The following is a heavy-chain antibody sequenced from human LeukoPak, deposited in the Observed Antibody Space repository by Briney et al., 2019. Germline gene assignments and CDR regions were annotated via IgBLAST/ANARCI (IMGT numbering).Heavy chain of an antibody. CDR2: ISEDGSKK. J-gene: IGHJ5*02. D-gene: IGHD6-13*01. V-gene: IGHV3-30*04. CDR3: ARGRIATTGTGWFDP. Sequence: GRSLRLSCAASGFTFSTYVIHWVRQAPGKGLEWVAVISEDGSKKYYADSVKGRFTISRDNSKKTLYLQMNSLRTEDTAVYYCARGRIATTGTGWFDPWGQGTLVTVSS. CDR1: GFTFSTYV.